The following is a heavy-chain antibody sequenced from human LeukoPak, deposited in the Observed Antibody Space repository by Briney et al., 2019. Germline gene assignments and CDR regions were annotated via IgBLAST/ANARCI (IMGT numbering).Heavy chain of an antibody. CDR3: AKGGSFYDSSGYADY. J-gene: IGHJ4*02. CDR2: ISGSGSST. CDR1: GFTFSSYA. D-gene: IGHD3-22*01. V-gene: IGHV3-23*01. Sequence: GGSLRLSCAASGFTFSSYAMSWVRQAPGKGLEWVSAISGSGSSTYYADSVKSRFTISRDNSKNTLSLQMNSLRAEDTAVYYCAKGGSFYDSSGYADYWGQGTLVTVSS.